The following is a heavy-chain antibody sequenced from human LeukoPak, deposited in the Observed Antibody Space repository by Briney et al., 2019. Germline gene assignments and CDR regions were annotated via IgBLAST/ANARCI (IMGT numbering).Heavy chain of an antibody. CDR1: GASISSYY. CDR2: LYISGST. J-gene: IGHJ4*02. Sequence: SETLSLTCTVSGASISSYYYNWIRQTAGRGLEWIGRLYISGSTDYNPSLKSRVTISVDTSKNQFSLKLSSVTAADTAVYFCARDLSGSHYFDYWGQGVLVTVSS. V-gene: IGHV4-4*07. CDR3: ARDLSGSHYFDY. D-gene: IGHD3-10*01.